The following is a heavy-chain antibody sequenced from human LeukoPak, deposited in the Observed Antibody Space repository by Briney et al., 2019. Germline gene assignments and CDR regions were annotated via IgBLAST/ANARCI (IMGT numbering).Heavy chain of an antibody. J-gene: IGHJ4*02. V-gene: IGHV4-59*01. CDR2: IYYSGST. D-gene: IGHD3-22*01. Sequence: PSETLSLTCTVSGGSMSPYHWGWIRQPPGKGLEWTGYIYYSGSTNYNPSLKSRVTISVDTSKNQFSLKLSSVTAADTAVYYCARTQYAYYDSSGYAYWGQGTLVTVSS. CDR3: ARTQYAYYDSSGYAY. CDR1: GGSMSPYH.